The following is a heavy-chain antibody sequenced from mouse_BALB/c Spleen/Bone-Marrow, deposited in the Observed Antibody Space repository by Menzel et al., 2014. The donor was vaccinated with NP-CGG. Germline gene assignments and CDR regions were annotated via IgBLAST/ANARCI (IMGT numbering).Heavy chain of an antibody. D-gene: IGHD3-1*01. CDR3: ANLGRYAMDY. CDR2: IYPGSGST. CDR1: GYTFTDYY. J-gene: IGHJ4*01. V-gene: IGHV1-84*02. Sequence: LQESGPELVKPGASVKISCKASGYTFTDYYTNWVKQKPGQGLEWIGWIYPGSGSTKYNEKFKGKATLTVDTSSSTAYMQLSSLTSEDTAVYFCANLGRYAMDYWGQGTSVTVSS.